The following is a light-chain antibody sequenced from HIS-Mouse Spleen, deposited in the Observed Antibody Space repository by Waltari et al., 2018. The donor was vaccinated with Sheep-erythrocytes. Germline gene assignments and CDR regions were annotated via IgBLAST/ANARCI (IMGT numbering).Light chain of an antibody. CDR1: QSISSY. Sequence: DIQMTQSPSSLSASVGDRVTITCRASQSISSYLNGYQQKPGKAPKLLIYAASSLQSGVPSRFSGSESGTDFTLTISSLQPEDFATYYCQQSYSTPQFTFGPGTKVDIK. CDR3: QQSYSTPQFT. J-gene: IGKJ3*01. CDR2: AAS. V-gene: IGKV1-39*01.